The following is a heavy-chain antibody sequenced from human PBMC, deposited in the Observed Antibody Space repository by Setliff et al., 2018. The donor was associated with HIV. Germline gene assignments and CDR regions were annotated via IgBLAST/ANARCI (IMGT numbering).Heavy chain of an antibody. J-gene: IGHJ6*03. Sequence: SVKVSCKASRSTFNSHTINWVRQTPGQGLDWMGRIIPILGVANYEQRFQGKVTITADKSTSTAYMELTSLRFDDTAMYYCVRGVQSPPHYSYYYMDVWGEGTMVTVSS. CDR1: RSTFNSHT. CDR3: VRGVQSPPHYSYYYMDV. V-gene: IGHV1-69*02. CDR2: IIPILGVA.